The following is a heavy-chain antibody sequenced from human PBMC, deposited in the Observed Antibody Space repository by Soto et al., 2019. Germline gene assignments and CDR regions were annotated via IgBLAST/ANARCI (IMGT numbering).Heavy chain of an antibody. CDR3: ASCPIYGGDSYFAY. Sequence: QVQLVQSGAEVRKPGASVKLSCQASGYTFTHYYIHWVRQAPGQGLEWLGIINPDTGTTSYAQTFQGRVTLTTDTSASTVYLELSGPAAEDTAVYYCASCPIYGGDSYFAYWGQGTLVTVSS. V-gene: IGHV1-46*01. CDR2: INPDTGTT. CDR1: GYTFTHYY. J-gene: IGHJ4*02. D-gene: IGHD2-21*01.